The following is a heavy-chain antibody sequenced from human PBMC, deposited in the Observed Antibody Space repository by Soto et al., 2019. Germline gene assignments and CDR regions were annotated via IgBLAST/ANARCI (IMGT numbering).Heavy chain of an antibody. J-gene: IGHJ4*02. CDR2: ISYDGSNK. CDR1: GFTFSSYG. CDR3: AKDSGYYYDSSGYSYYFDY. Sequence: QMQLVESGGGVVQPGRSLRLSCAASGFTFSSYGMHWVRQAPGKGLEWVAVISYDGSNKYYADSVKGRFTISRDNSKNTLYLQMNSLRAEDTAVYYCAKDSGYYYDSSGYSYYFDYWGQGTLVTVSS. D-gene: IGHD3-22*01. V-gene: IGHV3-30*18.